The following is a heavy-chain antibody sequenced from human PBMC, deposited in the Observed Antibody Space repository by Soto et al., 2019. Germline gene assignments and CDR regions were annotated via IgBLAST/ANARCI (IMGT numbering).Heavy chain of an antibody. CDR2: INPNSGGT. CDR3: ARDVGSSSWYAYSSGWSSPYNWFDP. J-gene: IGHJ5*02. V-gene: IGHV1-2*02. CDR1: GYTFTGYY. Sequence: ASVKVSCKASGYTFTGYYMHWVRQAPGQGLEWMGWINPNSGGTNYAQKFQGRVTMTRDTSISTAYMELSRLRSDDTAVYYCARDVGSSSWYAYSSGWSSPYNWFDPWGQGTLVTVSS. D-gene: IGHD6-19*01.